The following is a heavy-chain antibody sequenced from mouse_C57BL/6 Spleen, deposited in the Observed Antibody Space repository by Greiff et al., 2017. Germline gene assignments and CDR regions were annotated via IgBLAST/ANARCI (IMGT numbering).Heavy chain of an antibody. Sequence: VQLQQPGAELVLPGASVKLSCKASGYTFTSYWMHWVKQRPGQGLEWIGEIDPSDSYTTSNQKFKGKSTLTVDKSSSTAYMQLSSLTSEDSAVYYGARMGTRGYFDVWGTGTTVTVSS. D-gene: IGHD3-3*01. CDR1: GYTFTSYW. CDR2: IDPSDSYT. V-gene: IGHV1-69*01. J-gene: IGHJ1*03. CDR3: ARMGTRGYFDV.